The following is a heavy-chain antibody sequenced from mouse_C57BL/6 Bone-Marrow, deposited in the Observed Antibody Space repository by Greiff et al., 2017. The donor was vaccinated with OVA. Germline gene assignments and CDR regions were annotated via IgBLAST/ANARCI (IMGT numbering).Heavy chain of an antibody. Sequence: DVKLQESGPGLVKPSQSLSLTCSVTGYSITSGYYWNWIRQFPGNKLEWMGYISYDGSNNYNPSLKNRISFTRDTSKNQFFLKLNSVTTEDTATYYCARDLTTVVARGFAYWGQGTLVTVSA. J-gene: IGHJ3*01. V-gene: IGHV3-6*01. D-gene: IGHD1-1*01. CDR3: ARDLTTVVARGFAY. CDR2: ISYDGSN. CDR1: GYSITSGYY.